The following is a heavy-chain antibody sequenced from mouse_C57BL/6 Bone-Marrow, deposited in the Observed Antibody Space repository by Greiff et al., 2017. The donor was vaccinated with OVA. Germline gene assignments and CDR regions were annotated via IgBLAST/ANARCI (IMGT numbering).Heavy chain of an antibody. CDR1: GFTFSSYA. D-gene: IGHD1-1*01. V-gene: IGHV5-9-1*02. J-gene: IGHJ3*01. Sequence: EVQLKESGEGLVKPGGSLKLSCAASGFTFSSYAMSWVRQTPEKRLEWVAYISSGGDYIYYADTVKGRFTISRDNARNTLYLQMSSLKSEDTAMYYCTSDYGSSYRFAYWGQGTLVTVSA. CDR3: TSDYGSSYRFAY. CDR2: ISSGGDYI.